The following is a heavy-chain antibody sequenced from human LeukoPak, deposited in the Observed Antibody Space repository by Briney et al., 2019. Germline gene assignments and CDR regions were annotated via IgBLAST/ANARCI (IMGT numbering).Heavy chain of an antibody. CDR1: GFTVSSNY. J-gene: IGHJ5*02. CDR3: AKVMLGELLYWFDP. V-gene: IGHV3-23*01. D-gene: IGHD3-10*02. Sequence: GGSLRLSCAASGFTVSSNYMNWVRQAPGKGLEWVSAVSGSGDSTYYADSVKGRFTISRANSKNTLYLQMNSLRAEDTAVYYCAKVMLGELLYWFDPWGEGTLVTVSS. CDR2: VSGSGDST.